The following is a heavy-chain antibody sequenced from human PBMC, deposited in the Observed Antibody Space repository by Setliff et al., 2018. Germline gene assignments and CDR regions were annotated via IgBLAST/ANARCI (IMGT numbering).Heavy chain of an antibody. D-gene: IGHD6-6*01. CDR2: INYRGST. Sequence: SETLSLTCTVSGGSIRNYYWGWIRQPPGKGLEWIGSINYRGSTHDNPSLRSRVTMSVDTSKSHFSLTLRPLTAADTAVYYCARMAVRVASRPSSPLDYYYYMDLWGKGATVTVSS. V-gene: IGHV4-39*02. J-gene: IGHJ6*03. CDR1: GGSIRNYY. CDR3: ARMAVRVASRPSSPLDYYYYMDL.